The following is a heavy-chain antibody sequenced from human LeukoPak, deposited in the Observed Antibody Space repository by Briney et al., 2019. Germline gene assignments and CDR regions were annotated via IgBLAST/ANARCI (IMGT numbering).Heavy chain of an antibody. Sequence: GGSLRLSCAASGFTFSSYWMSWVRQAPGKGLEWVANIKQDGSEKYYVDSVKGRFTISRDNAKNSLYLQMNSLRAEDTAVYYCAKEHSSGWYSPPFDYWGQGTLVTVSS. J-gene: IGHJ4*02. CDR2: IKQDGSEK. CDR1: GFTFSSYW. CDR3: AKEHSSGWYSPPFDY. V-gene: IGHV3-7*03. D-gene: IGHD6-19*01.